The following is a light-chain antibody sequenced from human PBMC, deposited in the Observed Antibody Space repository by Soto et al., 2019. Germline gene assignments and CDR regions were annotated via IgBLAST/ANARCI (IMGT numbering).Light chain of an antibody. CDR2: EVT. V-gene: IGLV2-14*01. CDR1: SDDVGGYNY. CDR3: SSYTSSSSYV. Sequence: QSVLTQPASVSGSPGQSITISCSGTSDDVGGYNYVSWYQQHPGKAPKLMISEVTDRPSGVSNRFSGSKSGNTASLTISGLQAEAEADYYCSSYTSSSSYVFGNGTKVTV. J-gene: IGLJ1*01.